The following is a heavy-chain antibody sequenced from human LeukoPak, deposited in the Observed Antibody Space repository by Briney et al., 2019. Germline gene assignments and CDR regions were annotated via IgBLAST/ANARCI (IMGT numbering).Heavy chain of an antibody. CDR3: ARVYQSAEYYFDY. J-gene: IGHJ4*02. Sequence: SETLSLTCTVSGGSIDSYYWSWIRQPPGKGLEWIGYIYYTGSTEYHPSLKSRVTISLDTSKNQFALKLTSVTAADTAVYYCARVYQSAEYYFDYWGQGNLVSVSS. D-gene: IGHD2-2*01. CDR2: IYYTGST. V-gene: IGHV4-59*01. CDR1: GGSIDSYY.